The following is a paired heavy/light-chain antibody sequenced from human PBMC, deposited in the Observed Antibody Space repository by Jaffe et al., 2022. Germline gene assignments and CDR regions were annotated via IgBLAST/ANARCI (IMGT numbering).Light chain of an antibody. Sequence: QSALTQPASVSGSPGQSITISCTGTSSDIDTNNYVSWYQQHPGKAPKLMIYDVSNRPSGVSNRFSGSKSGNTASLTISGVQAEDEADYFCSSYTSSGTLVVFGGGTKLTVL. J-gene: IGLJ2*01. CDR3: SSYTSSGTLVV. CDR2: DVS. CDR1: SSDIDTNNY. V-gene: IGLV2-14*03.
Heavy chain of an antibody. D-gene: IGHD3-10*01. CDR1: GFPFSSFE. CDR2: ISGSGGTI. Sequence: EVQLVESGGGLVQPGGSLRLSCTASGFPFSSFEMNWVRQAPGKGLEWVSYISGSGGTIYYTDSVKGRFTISRDNAKNSLYLQLSSLRAEDTALYYCARDYSASGSYYHPGSFDYWGQGTLVTVSS. V-gene: IGHV3-48*03. CDR3: ARDYSASGSYYHPGSFDY. J-gene: IGHJ4*02.